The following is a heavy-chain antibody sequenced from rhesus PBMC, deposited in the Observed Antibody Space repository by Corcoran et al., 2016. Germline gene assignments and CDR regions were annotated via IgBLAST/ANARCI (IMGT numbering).Heavy chain of an antibody. CDR2: IGYTGRST. CDR3: AREGSYGSSQGPFDY. D-gene: IGHD4-4*01. CDR1: GFSFSDYY. V-gene: IGHV3S18*01. Sequence: EVQLVESGGGLAKPGGSLRPPCAASGFSFSDYYMYWVRKAPGKGLDVFSGIGYTGRSTYYADSVEGRFTNSRENAKNTLYLQMDSLRAEDTAVYYCAREGSYGSSQGPFDYWGQGVLVTVSS. J-gene: IGHJ4*01.